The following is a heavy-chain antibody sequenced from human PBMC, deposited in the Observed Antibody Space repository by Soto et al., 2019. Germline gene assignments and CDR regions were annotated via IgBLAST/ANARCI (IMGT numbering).Heavy chain of an antibody. CDR1: GFTFSNAW. CDR3: TTGDLGGVIVISHYYMDV. CDR2: IKSKTDGGTT. V-gene: IGHV3-15*01. D-gene: IGHD3-16*02. J-gene: IGHJ6*03. Sequence: GGSLRLSCAASGFTFSNAWMSWVRQAPGKGLEWVGRIKSKTDGGTTDYAAPVKGRFTISRDDSKNTLYLQMNSLKTEDTAVYYCTTGDLGGVIVISHYYMDVWGKGTTVTVSS.